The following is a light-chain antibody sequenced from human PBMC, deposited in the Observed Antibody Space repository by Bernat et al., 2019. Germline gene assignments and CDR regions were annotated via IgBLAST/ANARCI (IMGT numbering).Light chain of an antibody. J-gene: IGLJ3*02. CDR1: GSIIGIQT. V-gene: IGLV1-44*01. CDR3: AAWDDRLQGWV. Sequence: QSVLTQPPSASGTPGQRVTISCSGSGSIIGIQTVHWYQQVPGTAPTLLISTDNQRPSGVPDRFLGFTSGTSASLAISGLQFEDEAEYYCAAWDDRLQGWVFGGGTKLTVL. CDR2: TDN.